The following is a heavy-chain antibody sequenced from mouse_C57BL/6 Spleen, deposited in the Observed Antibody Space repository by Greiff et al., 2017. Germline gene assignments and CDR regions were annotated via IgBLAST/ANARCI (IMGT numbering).Heavy chain of an antibody. Sequence: EVKLVESGGGLVKPGGSLKLSCAASGFTFSSYTMSWVRQTPEKRLEWVATISGGGGNTYYPDSVKGRFTISRANAKNTLYLQMSSLRSEDTALYYCARESPYYSNYYFDYWGQGTTLTVSS. J-gene: IGHJ2*01. CDR3: ARESPYYSNYYFDY. CDR1: GFTFSSYT. D-gene: IGHD2-5*01. V-gene: IGHV5-9*01. CDR2: ISGGGGNT.